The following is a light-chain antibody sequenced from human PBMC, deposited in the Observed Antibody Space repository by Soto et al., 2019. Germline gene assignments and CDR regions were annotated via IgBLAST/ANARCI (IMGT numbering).Light chain of an antibody. CDR1: QSVYTN. J-gene: IGKJ2*01. Sequence: IVMTQSPATLSVSPGGRATLSCRASQSVYTNLAWYQLKRGQAPRLLIYAASTRATGIPARFSGSGSGTDFTLTITSLQSEHFALYYCQQYNNWPPFTFGQGTRLEIK. V-gene: IGKV3-15*01. CDR3: QQYNNWPPFT. CDR2: AAS.